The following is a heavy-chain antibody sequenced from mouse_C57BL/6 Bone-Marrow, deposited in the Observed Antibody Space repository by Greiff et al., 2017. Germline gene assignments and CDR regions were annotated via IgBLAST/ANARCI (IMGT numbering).Heavy chain of an antibody. V-gene: IGHV1-19*01. Sequence: VQLQQSGPVLVKPGASVKMSCKASGYTFTDYYMNWVKQSHGKSLEWIGVINPYNGGTSYNQKFKGKATLTVAQSSSTAYMELNSLTSEDSAVYYCAQNYYGSSSFAYWGQGTLVTVSA. CDR3: AQNYYGSSSFAY. J-gene: IGHJ3*01. CDR1: GYTFTDYY. CDR2: INPYNGGT. D-gene: IGHD1-1*01.